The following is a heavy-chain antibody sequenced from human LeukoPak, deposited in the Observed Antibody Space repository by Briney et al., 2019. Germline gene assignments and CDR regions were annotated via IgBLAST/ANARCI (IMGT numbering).Heavy chain of an antibody. V-gene: IGHV3-30-3*01. CDR2: ISYDGSNK. Sequence: GGSLRLSCAASGFTFSSYAIHWVRQAPGKGLEWVAVISYDGSNKYYADSVKGRFTISRDNSKNTLYLQMNSLRAEDTAVYYCAILPDTIFGVTTDYFQHWGQGTLVTVSS. D-gene: IGHD3-3*01. CDR3: AILPDTIFGVTTDYFQH. J-gene: IGHJ1*01. CDR1: GFTFSSYA.